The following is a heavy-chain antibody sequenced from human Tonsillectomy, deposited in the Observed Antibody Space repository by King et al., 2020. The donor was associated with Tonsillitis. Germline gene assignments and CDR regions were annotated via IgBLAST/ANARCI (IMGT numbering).Heavy chain of an antibody. Sequence: VQLVESGGGVVQPGRSLRLSCAASGFTFSSYTMHWVRQAPGKGLEWVAVISYDGSNKYYADSVKGRITISRDNSKNTLYLQMNSLRAEDTAMYYCARDLDGFFXYWGXGTLVTVSS. CDR3: ARDLDGFFXY. V-gene: IGHV3-30-3*01. CDR1: GFTFSSYT. CDR2: ISYDGSNK. J-gene: IGHJ4*01. D-gene: IGHD3/OR15-3a*01.